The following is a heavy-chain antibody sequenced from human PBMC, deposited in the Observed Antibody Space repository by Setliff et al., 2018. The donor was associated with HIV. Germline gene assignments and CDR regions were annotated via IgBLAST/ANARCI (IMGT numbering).Heavy chain of an antibody. CDR2: IKQDGSER. CDR1: GITFSSYW. CDR3: ARDGGSGTPFDY. V-gene: IGHV3-7*01. J-gene: IGHJ4*02. Sequence: GGSLRLSCVASGITFSSYWMSWVRQAPGKGLEWVANIKQDGSERSYVDSVKGRFTISRDNAKNTVYLQMSSLRVEDTAVYYCARDGGSGTPFDYWGQGTLVTVSS. D-gene: IGHD3-16*01.